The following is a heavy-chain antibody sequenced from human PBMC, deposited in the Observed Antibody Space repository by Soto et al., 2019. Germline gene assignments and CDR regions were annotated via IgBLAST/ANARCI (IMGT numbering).Heavy chain of an antibody. D-gene: IGHD4-17*01. CDR1: GFTFSSYS. V-gene: IGHV3-48*01. Sequence: GGSLRLSCAASGFTFSSYSMNWVRQAPGKGLEWVSYISSSNSTIYYADSVKGRFTISRDNAKNSLYLQMNSLRAEDTAVYYCARAYYGAVDYWCQGTLVTVSS. J-gene: IGHJ4*02. CDR2: ISSSNSTI. CDR3: ARAYYGAVDY.